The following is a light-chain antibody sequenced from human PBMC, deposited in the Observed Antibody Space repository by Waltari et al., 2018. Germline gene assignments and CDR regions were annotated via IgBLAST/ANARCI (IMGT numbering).Light chain of an antibody. V-gene: IGKV3-20*01. CDR1: QSVSRS. CDR2: GAS. Sequence: EIVLTQSPDTLSLSPGERATLSCRASQSVSRSLAWYQQKPGQAPRLLIYGASSRATGIPDRFTGSGAGTDFSLTISSLESEDFAVYYGQHYVRLPVTFGQGTNVEIK. J-gene: IGKJ1*01. CDR3: QHYVRLPVT.